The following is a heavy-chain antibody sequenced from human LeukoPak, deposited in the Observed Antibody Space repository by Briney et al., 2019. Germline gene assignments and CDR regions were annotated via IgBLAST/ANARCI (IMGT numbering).Heavy chain of an antibody. CDR1: EFTFTTYG. Sequence: GRSLTLSCVASEFTFTTYGMHWVRQAPGKGLEWVAFIYYDGSNIYYADYVKGRFTISRDISKNTLYLQMDSLRAEDTAIYYCARDWKTNSFDYWGQGTLVTVSS. CDR3: ARDWKTNSFDY. CDR2: IYYDGSNI. V-gene: IGHV3-33*01. J-gene: IGHJ4*02. D-gene: IGHD1-1*01.